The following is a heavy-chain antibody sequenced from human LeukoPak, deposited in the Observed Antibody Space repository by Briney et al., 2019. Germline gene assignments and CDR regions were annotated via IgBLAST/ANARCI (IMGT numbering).Heavy chain of an antibody. Sequence: PGGSLRLSCAASGFTFSTYEMSWVRQAPGRGLEGVAYIKQDGSEKYYVDSVKGRFTIPRDNAKNSLYLQVNSLRAEDTAVYYCARSGNNYYYYMDVWGKGTTVTASS. CDR3: ARSGNNYYYYMDV. D-gene: IGHD2/OR15-2a*01. CDR2: IKQDGSEK. J-gene: IGHJ6*03. V-gene: IGHV3-7*01. CDR1: GFTFSTYE.